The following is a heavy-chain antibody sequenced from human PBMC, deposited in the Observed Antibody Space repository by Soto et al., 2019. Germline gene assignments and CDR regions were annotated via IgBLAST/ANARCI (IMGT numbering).Heavy chain of an antibody. CDR1: GGSFRGND. CDR3: ARGRDYGDYY. V-gene: IGHV4-34*01. J-gene: IGHJ4*02. CDR2: INHSGST. D-gene: IGHD4-17*01. Sequence: SETLSLTCAVYGGSFRGNDWSWIRQPPGKGLEWIGEINHSGSTNYNPSLKSRVTISVDTSKNQFSLKLSSVTAADTAVYYCARGRDYGDYYWGQGTLVTVSS.